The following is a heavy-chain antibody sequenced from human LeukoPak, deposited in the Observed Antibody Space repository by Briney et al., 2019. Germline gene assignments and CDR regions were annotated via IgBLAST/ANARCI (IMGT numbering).Heavy chain of an antibody. CDR3: ARGHSSSWYQSNYYYYYGMDV. Sequence: PSETLSLTCTVSGGSISSGGYYWRWIRQHPGKGLEWSGYIYYSGSTYYNPSLNSRVTISVDTSKNQFSLKLSSVTAADTAVYYCARGHSSSWYQSNYYYYYGMDVWGQGTTVTVSS. J-gene: IGHJ6*02. D-gene: IGHD6-13*01. CDR2: IYYSGST. V-gene: IGHV4-31*03. CDR1: GGSISSGGYY.